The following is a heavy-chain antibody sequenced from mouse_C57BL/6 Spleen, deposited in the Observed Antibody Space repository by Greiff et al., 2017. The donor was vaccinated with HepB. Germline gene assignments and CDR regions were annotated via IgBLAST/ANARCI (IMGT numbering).Heavy chain of an antibody. CDR1: GYAFSSYW. Sequence: VQLQESGAELVKPGASVKISCKASGYAFSSYWMNWVKQRPGKGLEWIGQIYPGDGDTNYNGKFKGKATLTADKSSSTAYMQLSSLTSEDSAVYFCARSGSSGWGFGDWGQGTLVTVSA. CDR3: ARSGSSGWGFGD. CDR2: IYPGDGDT. D-gene: IGHD3-2*02. V-gene: IGHV1-80*01. J-gene: IGHJ3*01.